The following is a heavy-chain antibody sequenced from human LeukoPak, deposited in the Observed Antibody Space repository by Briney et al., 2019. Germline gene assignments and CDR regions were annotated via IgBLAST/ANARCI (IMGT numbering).Heavy chain of an antibody. CDR3: AKWGDYDVLTGYYVSDY. D-gene: IGHD3-9*01. J-gene: IGHJ4*02. V-gene: IGHV3-23*01. CDR2: NTGGGSGI. Sequence: GGSLRLSCAASGFTFSNYAMSWVRQAPGKGLEWVSANTGGGSGIYYADSMKSRFTISRDNSKNTLYLQINSLRAEDTAVYYCAKWGDYDVLTGYYVSDYWGQGTLVTVSS. CDR1: GFTFSNYA.